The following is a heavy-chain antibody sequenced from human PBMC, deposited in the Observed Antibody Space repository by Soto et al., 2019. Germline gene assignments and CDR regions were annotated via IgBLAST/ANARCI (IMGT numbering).Heavy chain of an antibody. D-gene: IGHD3-3*01. CDR1: GGTFSTYI. J-gene: IGHJ3*01. CDR3: ARDRITTRGDAFDL. Sequence: QVQLVQSGAEVRKPGSSVKVSCKAPGGTFSTYIISRVRQAPGQGLEWMGRIIPIPDITNYAQKFQGRVTVTADRSTSTAYMELTSLKSEATAVYYCARDRITTRGDAFDLWGQGTMVTVSS. V-gene: IGHV1-69*08. CDR2: IIPIPDIT.